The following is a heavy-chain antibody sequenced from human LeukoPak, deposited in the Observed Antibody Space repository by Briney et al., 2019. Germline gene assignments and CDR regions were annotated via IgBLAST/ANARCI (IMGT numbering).Heavy chain of an antibody. D-gene: IGHD3-10*01. CDR3: AREGYYGSGSPPSLYFDY. J-gene: IGHJ4*02. CDR2: TSSDLNVK. CDR1: GFTFRNYV. V-gene: IGHV3-30-3*01. Sequence: GGSLRLSCAASGFTFRNYVIHWVRQAPGKGLGWVAVTSSDLNVKLYADSVKGRFTISRDNSRSTLYLQMNSLRPEDTAIYYCAREGYYGSGSPPSLYFDYWGQGTLVTVSS.